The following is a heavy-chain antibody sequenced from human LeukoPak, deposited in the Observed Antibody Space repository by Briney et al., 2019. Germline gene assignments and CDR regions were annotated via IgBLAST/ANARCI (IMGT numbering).Heavy chain of an antibody. J-gene: IGHJ3*02. CDR3: AKDLTYYYGLGSSTNAFDI. CDR2: ISGSGDYT. D-gene: IGHD3-10*01. CDR1: GFTFSSYA. Sequence: PGGSLRLSCAASGFTFSSYAMSWVRQAPGKGLEWVSGISGSGDYTYYPDSVKGRFTISRDNSKNTLYLQTNSLRAEDTALYYCAKDLTYYYGLGSSTNAFDIWGQGTMVTVSS. V-gene: IGHV3-23*01.